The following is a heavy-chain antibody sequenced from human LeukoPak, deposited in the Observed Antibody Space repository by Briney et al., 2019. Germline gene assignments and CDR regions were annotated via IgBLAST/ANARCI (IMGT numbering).Heavy chain of an antibody. J-gene: IGHJ4*02. Sequence: ASVKVSCKASGGTFSSYAISWVRQAPGQGLEWMGRTFPTFGTANYAQKFQGRVTITTDESTSTAYMELSSLRSEDTAVYYCARSSYDYVWGSYRNEYYFDYWGQGTLVTVSS. CDR2: TFPTFGTA. V-gene: IGHV1-69*05. CDR3: ARSSYDYVWGSYRNEYYFDY. D-gene: IGHD3-16*02. CDR1: GGTFSSYA.